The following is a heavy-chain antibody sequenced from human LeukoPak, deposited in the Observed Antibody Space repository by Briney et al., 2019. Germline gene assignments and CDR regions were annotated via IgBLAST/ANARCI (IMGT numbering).Heavy chain of an antibody. CDR3: ASSNGYLDH. CDR1: GLTFSPYG. J-gene: IGHJ4*02. Sequence: GGSLRLSCAASGLTFSPYGMNWVRQAPVKGLEWLLYIAGSSSPIHYADSVKGRFTISRDNAKNSVYLQMNSLRAEDTAVYYCASSNGYLDHWGQGTLVTVSS. V-gene: IGHV3-48*04. D-gene: IGHD3-22*01. CDR2: IAGSSSPI.